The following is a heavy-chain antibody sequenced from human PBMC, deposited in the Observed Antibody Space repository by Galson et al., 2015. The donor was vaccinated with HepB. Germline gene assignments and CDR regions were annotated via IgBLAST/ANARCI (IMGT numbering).Heavy chain of an antibody. CDR2: TYYRSKWYN. CDR1: GDSVSSISAA. D-gene: IGHD3-22*01. Sequence: CAISGDSVSSISAAWTWIRQSPSGGLEWLGRTYYRSKWYNDYAVSVKSRVTINPDTSKNQFSLQLNSVTPEDTAVYYCARGNGSGYEEAVDYWGQGTLVTVSS. V-gene: IGHV6-1*01. CDR3: ARGNGSGYEEAVDY. J-gene: IGHJ4*02.